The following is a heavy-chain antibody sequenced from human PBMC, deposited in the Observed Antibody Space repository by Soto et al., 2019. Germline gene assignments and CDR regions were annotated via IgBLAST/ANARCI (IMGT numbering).Heavy chain of an antibody. Sequence: PSETLSLTCAVYGGSFSGYYWSWIRQPPGKGLEWIGEINHSGSTNYNPSLKSRVTISVDTSKHLLSLKLSSVNAADTALYYCARVGRYYGMDVWGQGTMVTVS. CDR1: GGSFSGYY. CDR3: ARVGRYYGMDV. V-gene: IGHV4-34*01. CDR2: INHSGST. J-gene: IGHJ6*02.